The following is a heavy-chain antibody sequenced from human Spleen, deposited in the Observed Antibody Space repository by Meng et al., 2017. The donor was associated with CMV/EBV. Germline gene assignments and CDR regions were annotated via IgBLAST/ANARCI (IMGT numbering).Heavy chain of an antibody. D-gene: IGHD3-3*01. Sequence: GGSLRLSCVVSGFTISDYYISWIRQAPGKGLEWVSYISSSGTAIYYADSVKGRFTISRDNARNSLYLQMNSLRAEDTAVYYCARDESPYYHLTGGMDVWGQGTTVTVSS. CDR1: GFTISDYY. CDR3: ARDESPYYHLTGGMDV. CDR2: ISSSGTAI. V-gene: IGHV3-11*04. J-gene: IGHJ6*02.